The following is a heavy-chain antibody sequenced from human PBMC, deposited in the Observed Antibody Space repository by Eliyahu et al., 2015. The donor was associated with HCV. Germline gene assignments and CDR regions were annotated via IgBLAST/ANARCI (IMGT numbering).Heavy chain of an antibody. CDR1: GFTLKVYW. D-gene: IGHD6-13*01. V-gene: IGHV3-7*01. CDR2: IKEGGSET. J-gene: IGHJ4*02. Sequence: EVQLVESGGGLVQPGGSLRLSCAASGFTLKVYWMXWVRQAPGKGLEWVGNIKEGGSETYYVDSVMGRFTISRDNAKNSLYLQMNSLRAEDTAVYYCARGGSRHQAADYWGQGTLVTVSS. CDR3: ARGGSRHQAADY.